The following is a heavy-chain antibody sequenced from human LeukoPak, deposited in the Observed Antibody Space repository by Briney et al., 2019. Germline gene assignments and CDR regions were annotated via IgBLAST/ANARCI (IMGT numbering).Heavy chain of an antibody. J-gene: IGHJ6*02. CDR3: ARGHRIINGLDV. Sequence: VASVKVSCKASGYTLSDYYIYWVRQAPVQGHEWLGWLNPHSGGTNYAQKFQGRVRLTRKTSMSTAYMELTTLNSDDTAIYYCARGHRIINGLDVWGQGTTVIVSS. CDR2: LNPHSGGT. D-gene: IGHD3-10*01. CDR1: GYTLSDYY. V-gene: IGHV1-2*02.